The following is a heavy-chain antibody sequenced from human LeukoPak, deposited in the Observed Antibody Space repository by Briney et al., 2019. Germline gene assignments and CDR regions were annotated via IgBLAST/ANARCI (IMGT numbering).Heavy chain of an antibody. CDR2: FDPEDGET. D-gene: IGHD4-23*01. V-gene: IGHV1-24*01. J-gene: IGHJ4*02. CDR3: ATALWSRWLMDY. CDR1: GYTLTELS. Sequence: ASVKVSCKVSGYTLTELSMHWVRQAPGKGLEWMGGFDPEDGETICAQKFQGRVTMTEETSTDTAYMELSSLRSEDTAVYYCATALWSRWLMDYWGQGTLVTVSS.